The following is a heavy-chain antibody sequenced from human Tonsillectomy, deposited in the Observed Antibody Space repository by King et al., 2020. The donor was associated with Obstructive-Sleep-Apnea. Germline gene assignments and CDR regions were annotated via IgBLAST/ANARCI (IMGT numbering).Heavy chain of an antibody. J-gene: IGHJ4*02. V-gene: IGHV3-48*01. Sequence: VQLVESGGGLVQPGGSLRLSCAASGFTFSSYSMNWVRQAPGKGLEGVSDISSSSSTIYYADSVKGPFTISRAKSKNSRYLQMNSLRAEDTAVYYCATNMVRAWAGIHWGQGTLVTVSS. CDR2: ISSSSSTI. D-gene: IGHD3-10*01. CDR1: GFTFSSYS. CDR3: ATNMVRAWAGIH.